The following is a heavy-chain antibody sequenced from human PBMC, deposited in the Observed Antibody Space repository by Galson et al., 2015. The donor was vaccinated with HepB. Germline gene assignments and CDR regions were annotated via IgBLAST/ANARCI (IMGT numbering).Heavy chain of an antibody. CDR1: GFTFSSSV. CDR2: ISGSADIT. V-gene: IGHV3-23*01. Sequence: SLRLSCAASGFTFSSSVMNWVRQAPGKGLEWVSTISGSADITNYVDSVKGRFTISRDNSKNTLFLQMNSLRAEDTAVYYCAKRRAVKAYDFWSTYVRARGTAHFYALDVWGQGTTVTVSS. CDR3: AKRRAVKAYDFWSTYVRARGTAHFYALDV. D-gene: IGHD3-3*01. J-gene: IGHJ6*02.